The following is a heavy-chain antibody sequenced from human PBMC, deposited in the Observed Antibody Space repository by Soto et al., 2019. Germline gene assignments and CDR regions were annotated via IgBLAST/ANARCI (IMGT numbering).Heavy chain of an antibody. CDR1: GYTFTSYG. Sequence: ASVKVSCKASGYTFTSYGISWVRQAPGQGLEWMGWISAYNGNTNYAQKLQGRVTMTTDTSTSTAYMELRSLRSDDTAVYYCASQLAAAGRFDYWGQGTLVTVSS. V-gene: IGHV1-18*01. CDR3: ASQLAAAGRFDY. D-gene: IGHD6-13*01. J-gene: IGHJ4*02. CDR2: ISAYNGNT.